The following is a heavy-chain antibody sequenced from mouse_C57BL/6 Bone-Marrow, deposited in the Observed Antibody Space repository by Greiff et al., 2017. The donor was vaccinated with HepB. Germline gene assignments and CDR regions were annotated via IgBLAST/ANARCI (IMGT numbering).Heavy chain of an antibody. J-gene: IGHJ4*01. CDR3: AKRRLHHYAMDY. CDR1: GYAFSSYW. D-gene: IGHD2-2*01. Sequence: QVQLQQSGAELVKPGASVKISCKASGYAFSSYWMNWVKQRPGKGLEWIGQIYPGDGDTNYNGKFKGKATLTADKSSSTAYMQLSRLTSVDSAVSFCAKRRLHHYAMDYWGQGTSVTVSS. V-gene: IGHV1-80*01. CDR2: IYPGDGDT.